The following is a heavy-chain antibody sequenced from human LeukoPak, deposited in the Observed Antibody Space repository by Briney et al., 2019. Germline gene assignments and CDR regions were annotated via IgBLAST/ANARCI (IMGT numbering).Heavy chain of an antibody. D-gene: IGHD6-19*01. CDR1: GFTFSSYG. CDR2: IRYDGSNK. Sequence: GGSLRLSCAASGFTFSSYGMHWVRQAPGKGLEWVAFIRYDGSNKYYADSVKGRFTISRDNSKNTLYLQMNSLRAEDTAVYYCASWDSGWSSAHFDYWGQGTLVTVSS. J-gene: IGHJ4*02. CDR3: ASWDSGWSSAHFDY. V-gene: IGHV3-30*02.